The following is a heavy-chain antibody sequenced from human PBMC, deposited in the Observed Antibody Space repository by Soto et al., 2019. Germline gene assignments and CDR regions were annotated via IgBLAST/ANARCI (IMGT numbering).Heavy chain of an antibody. V-gene: IGHV3-48*02. CDR2: ITSSSTTI. Sequence: EVQLVESGGGLVQPGGALRLSCAASGFTFSNYNMNWVRQAPGKRLEWLSYITSSSTTIFYADSVKGRFTISRDNATNSLYLQMNSLRNEDTAVYYCARVGDGVSGEDYWRQGTLVTVSS. CDR3: ARVGDGVSGEDY. J-gene: IGHJ4*02. D-gene: IGHD3-16*01. CDR1: GFTFSNYN.